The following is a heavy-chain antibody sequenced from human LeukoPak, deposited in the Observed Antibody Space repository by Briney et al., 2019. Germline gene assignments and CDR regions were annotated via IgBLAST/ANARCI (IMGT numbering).Heavy chain of an antibody. Sequence: GGSLRLSCAASGFTFSSYGMHWVRQAPGRGLEWVAVISYDGSNKYYADSVKGRLTISRDNSKNTLYLQMNSLRAEDTAVYYCAKSDRAVAGVVDYWGQGTLVTVSS. J-gene: IGHJ4*02. D-gene: IGHD6-19*01. CDR1: GFTFSSYG. V-gene: IGHV3-30*18. CDR2: ISYDGSNK. CDR3: AKSDRAVAGVVDY.